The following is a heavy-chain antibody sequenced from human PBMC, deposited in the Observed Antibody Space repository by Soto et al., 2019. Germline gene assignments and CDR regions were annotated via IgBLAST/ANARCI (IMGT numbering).Heavy chain of an antibody. J-gene: IGHJ4*02. CDR3: AREFPDSGYDLGFDY. D-gene: IGHD5-12*01. CDR2: IYYRGRT. Sequence: QVQLQESGQGLVKPSQTLSLTCTVSGGSISSGDYYWSWIRQPQGKGLEWIGYIYYRGRTYYNPSLKRRVTISVDTSKNHFSLKLSSVTAADTAVYYCAREFPDSGYDLGFDYWGQGTLVTVSS. CDR1: GGSISSGDYY. V-gene: IGHV4-30-4*01.